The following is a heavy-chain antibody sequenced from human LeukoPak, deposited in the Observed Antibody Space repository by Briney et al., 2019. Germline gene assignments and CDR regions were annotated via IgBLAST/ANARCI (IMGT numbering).Heavy chain of an antibody. CDR2: INHSGST. D-gene: IGHD3-16*02. CDR1: GGSFSGYY. J-gene: IGHJ6*02. V-gene: IGHV4-34*01. CDR3: ASTPTMITFGGVIVKDGMDV. Sequence: TSETLSLTCAVYGGSFSGYYWSWIRQPPGKGLEWIGEINHSGSTNYNPSLKSRVTISVDTSKNQFSLKLSSVTAADTAVYYCASTPTMITFGGVIVKDGMDVWGQGTTVTVSS.